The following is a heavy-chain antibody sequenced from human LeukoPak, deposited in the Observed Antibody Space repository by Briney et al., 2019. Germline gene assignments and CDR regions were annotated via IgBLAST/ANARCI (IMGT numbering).Heavy chain of an antibody. CDR1: GGTFSSYA. D-gene: IGHD5-12*01. CDR3: ARRRLIVANLSPYYYYYYGMDV. CDR2: IIPIFGTA. J-gene: IGHJ6*02. Sequence: SVKVSCKASGGTFSSYAISWVRQAPGQGLEWMGGIIPIFGTANYAQKFQGRVTITADESTSTAYMELSSLRSEDTAVYYCARRRLIVANLSPYYYYYYGMDVWGQGTTVTVSS. V-gene: IGHV1-69*13.